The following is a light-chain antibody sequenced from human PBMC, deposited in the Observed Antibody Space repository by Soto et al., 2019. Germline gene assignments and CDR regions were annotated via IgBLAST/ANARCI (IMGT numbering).Light chain of an antibody. J-gene: IGLJ1*01. Sequence: QDVLTQPPAASGSPGQSVTISCTGTSSDVGGYSSVSWYQLHPGKAPKLMVYEVSKRPSGVPDRFSGSKSGNTASLTVSGLQAEDEADYYCSSYAGSNNYVLGTGTKLTVL. V-gene: IGLV2-8*01. CDR2: EVS. CDR3: SSYAGSNNYV. CDR1: SSDVGGYSS.